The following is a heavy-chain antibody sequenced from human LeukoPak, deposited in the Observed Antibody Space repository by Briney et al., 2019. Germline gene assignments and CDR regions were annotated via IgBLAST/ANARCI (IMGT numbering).Heavy chain of an antibody. V-gene: IGHV4-31*03. CDR3: ARGGTLSTFGY. CDR1: GGSISSGGYY. D-gene: IGHD5/OR15-5a*01. Sequence: SQTLSLTCTVSGGSISSGGYYWSWVRQHPGKGLEWIGYIYYSGSTYYNPSLESRVNISMDTSENQFSPKLSSVTAADTAVYYCARGGTLSTFGYWGQGTLVTVSS. CDR2: IYYSGST. J-gene: IGHJ4*02.